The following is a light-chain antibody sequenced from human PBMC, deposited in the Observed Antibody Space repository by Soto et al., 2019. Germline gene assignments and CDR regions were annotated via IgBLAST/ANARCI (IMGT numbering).Light chain of an antibody. Sequence: QSVLTQPPSASGTPGQRVTISCSGSSSNIGGNYVYWYQQLPGTAPKLLIYGNNQRPSGVPDRFFGSKSGTSASLAISGLRSEDEADYYCTTWDGSLSGRVFGGGTKLTVL. CDR3: TTWDGSLSGRV. V-gene: IGLV1-47*01. CDR2: GNN. J-gene: IGLJ3*02. CDR1: SSNIGGNY.